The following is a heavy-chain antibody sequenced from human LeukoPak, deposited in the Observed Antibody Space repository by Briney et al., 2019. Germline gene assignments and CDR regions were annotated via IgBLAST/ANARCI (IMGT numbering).Heavy chain of an antibody. CDR2: IYHSGST. D-gene: IGHD2-2*01. CDR1: GGSISSGGYY. CDR3: AVWRDIVVVPAANYHLTPPVNAFDI. V-gene: IGHV4-30-2*01. J-gene: IGHJ3*02. Sequence: SETLSLTCTVSGGSISSGGYYWSWIRQPPGKGLEWIGYIYHSGSTYYNPSLKSRVTISVDRSKNQFSLKLSSVTAADTAVYYCAVWRDIVVVPAANYHLTPPVNAFDIWGQGTMVTVSS.